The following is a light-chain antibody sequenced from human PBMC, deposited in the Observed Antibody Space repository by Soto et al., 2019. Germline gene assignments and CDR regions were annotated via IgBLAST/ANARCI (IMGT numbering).Light chain of an antibody. Sequence: EIVLTQSPATLSVSPGERATLSCRASQSVSSDLAWYQQKPGQAPRLLMYAVSTRPTGIPARFSGSGSGTEFTLTISSLQSEDFAVYYCQQYNNWPRTFGQGTKVDIK. J-gene: IGKJ1*01. CDR2: AVS. CDR3: QQYNNWPRT. CDR1: QSVSSD. V-gene: IGKV3-15*01.